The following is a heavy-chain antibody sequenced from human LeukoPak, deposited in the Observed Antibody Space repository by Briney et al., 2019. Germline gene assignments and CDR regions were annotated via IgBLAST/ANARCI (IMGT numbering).Heavy chain of an antibody. CDR2: IWYDGSNK. CDR3: ARRMAAAGTGGGDY. CDR1: GFTFSDYG. D-gene: IGHD6-13*01. V-gene: IGHV3-33*01. J-gene: IGHJ4*02. Sequence: GGSLRLSCATSGFTFSDYGMHWVRQAPGKGLEWVAVIWYDGSNKYYADSVKGRFTISRDNSKNTLYLQMNSLRAEGTAVYYCARRMAAAGTGGGDYWGQGTLVTVSS.